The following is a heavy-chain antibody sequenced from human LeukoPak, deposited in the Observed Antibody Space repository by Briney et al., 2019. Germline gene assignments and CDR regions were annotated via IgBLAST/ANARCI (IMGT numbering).Heavy chain of an antibody. J-gene: IGHJ4*02. CDR3: ARGGGLQPRLPHYFDY. Sequence: SETLSLTCTVSGDSISSNNYYWGWIRQPPGKGLEWIASVHYSGSTYYNPSLKSRVTISVDTSKNQVSLKVSSVTTADTAVYYCARGGGLQPRLPHYFDYWGQGSQVTVSS. V-gene: IGHV4-39*01. D-gene: IGHD6-25*01. CDR1: GDSISSNNYY. CDR2: VHYSGST.